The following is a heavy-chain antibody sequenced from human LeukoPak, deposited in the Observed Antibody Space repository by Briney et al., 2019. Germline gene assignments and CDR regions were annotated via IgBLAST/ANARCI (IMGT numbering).Heavy chain of an antibody. Sequence: GGSLRLSCAASRFTFSGYDMNWVRHAPGKGLEWVSYISSSSSTIYYADSVKGRFTISRDNAKNSLYLQMNSLRAEDTAVYYCARAPSYYYDSSGYYLGYFDYWGQGTLVSVSS. D-gene: IGHD3-22*01. V-gene: IGHV3-48*01. J-gene: IGHJ4*02. CDR3: ARAPSYYYDSSGYYLGYFDY. CDR2: ISSSSSTI. CDR1: RFTFSGYD.